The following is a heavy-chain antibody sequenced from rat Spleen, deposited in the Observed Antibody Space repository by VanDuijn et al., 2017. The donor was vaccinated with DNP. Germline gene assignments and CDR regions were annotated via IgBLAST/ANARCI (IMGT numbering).Heavy chain of an antibody. CDR3: ARDLLRWRRGFAH. CDR2: IWISGTT. V-gene: IGHV2-32*01. J-gene: IGHJ3*01. D-gene: IGHD1-11*01. CDR1: GFSLTNYH. Sequence: QVQLKESGPGLVQPSQTLSLTCTVSGFSLTNYHVDWVRQPPGKGLEWLGVIWISGTTNVNSIFKSRLTISRDTSKSQVFLKMNSLQTGDAATYYCARDLLRWRRGFAHWGQGTLVTVSS.